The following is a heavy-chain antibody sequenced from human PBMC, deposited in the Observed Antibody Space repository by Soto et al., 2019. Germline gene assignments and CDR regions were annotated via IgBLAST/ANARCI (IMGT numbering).Heavy chain of an antibody. J-gene: IGHJ6*02. Sequence: PSETLSLTCTVSGGSVSSGSYYWSWIRQPPGKGLEWIGCIYYSGSTNYNPSLKSRVTISVDTSKNQFSLKLSSVTAADTAVYYCARDPVSDYYGSGSYHYGMDVWGQGTTVTVSS. CDR3: ARDPVSDYYGSGSYHYGMDV. V-gene: IGHV4-61*01. CDR1: GGSVSSGSYY. D-gene: IGHD3-10*01. CDR2: IYYSGST.